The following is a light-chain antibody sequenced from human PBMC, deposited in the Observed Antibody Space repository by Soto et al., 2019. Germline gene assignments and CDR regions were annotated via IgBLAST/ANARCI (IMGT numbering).Light chain of an antibody. CDR3: IQALQTPS. V-gene: IGKV2-28*01. CDR2: LGS. J-gene: IGKJ4*01. Sequence: DIVMTQSPLSLPVTPGEPASISCRSSQSLLHSNGYNYLDWYLQKPGQSPQLLIDLGSNRASGVPDRFSGSGSGTDFTLKISRVEAEDVGVYYCIQALQTPSFGGGTKVESK. CDR1: QSLLHSNGYNY.